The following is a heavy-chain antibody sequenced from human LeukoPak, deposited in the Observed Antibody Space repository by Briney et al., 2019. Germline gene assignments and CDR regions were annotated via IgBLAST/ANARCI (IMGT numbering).Heavy chain of an antibody. CDR2: IIPIFGTA. CDR1: GGTFRSYA. J-gene: IGHJ4*02. CDR3: ARLEITTVTTSDY. V-gene: IGHV1-69*13. Sequence: SVKVSCKASGGTFRSYAISWVRQAPGQGLEWMGGIIPIFGTANYAQKFQGRVTITADESTSTAYMELSSLRSEDTAVYYCARLEITTVTTSDYWGQGTLVTVSS. D-gene: IGHD4-17*01.